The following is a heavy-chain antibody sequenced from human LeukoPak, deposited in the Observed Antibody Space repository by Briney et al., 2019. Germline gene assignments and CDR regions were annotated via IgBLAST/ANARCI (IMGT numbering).Heavy chain of an antibody. CDR1: GYTLTELS. V-gene: IGHV1-24*01. CDR3: ATSPRIVVVPAAMIRWFDP. Sequence: ASVKVSCKVSGYTLTELSMHWVRQAPGKGLEWMGGFDPEDGETIYAQKFQGRVTMTEDTSTGTAYMELSSLRSEDTAVYYCATSPRIVVVPAAMIRWFDPWGQGTLVTVSS. J-gene: IGHJ5*02. D-gene: IGHD2-2*01. CDR2: FDPEDGET.